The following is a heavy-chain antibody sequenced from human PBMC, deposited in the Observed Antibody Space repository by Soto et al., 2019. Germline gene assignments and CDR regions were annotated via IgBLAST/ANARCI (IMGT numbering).Heavy chain of an antibody. CDR1: GGSISSYF. CDR2: MYYSGST. D-gene: IGHD3-10*01. Sequence: SETLSLTCTVSGGSISSYFWSWIRQPPGKGLEYIGYMYYSGSTNYNPSLKSRVTISVDTSKNQFSLKLSSVTAADTAVYYCARRALTMVRGISSYYFDYWGQGTLVTVSS. CDR3: ARRALTMVRGISSYYFDY. J-gene: IGHJ4*02. V-gene: IGHV4-59*08.